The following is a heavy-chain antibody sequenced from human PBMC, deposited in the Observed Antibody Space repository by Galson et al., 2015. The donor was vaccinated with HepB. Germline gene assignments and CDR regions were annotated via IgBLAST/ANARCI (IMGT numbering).Heavy chain of an antibody. D-gene: IGHD3-22*01. CDR2: IDPTDSYT. Sequence: QSGAEVKKPGESLRISCKGSEFRFTSYCITWVRQMPGKGLEWMGRIDPTDSYTTYSPSFQGHITISVDESISTAYLQWGSLRASDTAMYYCASSSSSYYDSSGTTPANWFDSWGQGTLVTVSS. J-gene: IGHJ5*01. V-gene: IGHV5-10-1*01. CDR3: ASSSSSYYDSSGTTPANWFDS. CDR1: EFRFTSYC.